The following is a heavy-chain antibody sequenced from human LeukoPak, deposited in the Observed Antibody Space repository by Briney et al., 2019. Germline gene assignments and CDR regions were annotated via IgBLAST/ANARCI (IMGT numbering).Heavy chain of an antibody. CDR1: GFTFSSYA. V-gene: IGHV3-9*01. CDR2: ISWNSGSI. CDR3: AKADYYGSGRGEAFDI. J-gene: IGHJ3*02. Sequence: GRSLRLSCAASGFTFSSYAMHWVRQAPGKGLEWVSGISWNSGSIGYADSVKGRFTISRDNAKNSLYLQMNSLRAEDTALYYCAKADYYGSGRGEAFDIWGQGTMVTVSS. D-gene: IGHD3-10*01.